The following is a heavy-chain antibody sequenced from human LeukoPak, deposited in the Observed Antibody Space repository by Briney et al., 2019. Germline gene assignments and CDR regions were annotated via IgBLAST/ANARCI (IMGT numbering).Heavy chain of an antibody. CDR3: AKDSSGWSHYFDY. J-gene: IGHJ4*02. V-gene: IGHV3-30*04. CDR1: GFTFSSYA. D-gene: IGHD6-19*01. Sequence: GGSLRLSCAASGFTFSSYAMHWVRQAPGKGLEWVAVISYDGSNKYYADSVKGRFTISRDNSKNTLYLQMNSLRAEDTAVYYCAKDSSGWSHYFDYWGQGTLVTVSS. CDR2: ISYDGSNK.